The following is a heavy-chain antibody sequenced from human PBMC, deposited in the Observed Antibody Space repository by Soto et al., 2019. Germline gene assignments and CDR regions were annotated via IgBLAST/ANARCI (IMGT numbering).Heavy chain of an antibody. CDR1: GVSITNTSYY. J-gene: IGHJ4*02. CDR2: IYFSGST. Sequence: QLQLQESGPGLVKPSETLSLTCTVSGVSITNTSYYWGWIRQPPGKGLEWIGTIYFSGSTFYNPSLKSRLTLSVDTSKTQFSLRLSSVTAADTAVYYCARHGSYWGQGTLVAVSS. CDR3: ARHGSY. V-gene: IGHV4-39*01.